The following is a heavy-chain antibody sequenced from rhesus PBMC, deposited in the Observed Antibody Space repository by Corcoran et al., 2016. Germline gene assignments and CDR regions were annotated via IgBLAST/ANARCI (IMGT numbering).Heavy chain of an antibody. J-gene: IGHJ4*01. CDR3: ARERGKFDY. D-gene: IGHD1-44*01. CDR2: IYGSSTST. CDR1: GGSISDSYR. Sequence: QVQLQESGPGVVKPSETLSLTCAVSGGSISDSYRWSWIRQPPGKGLEWIGYIYGSSTSTNDNPSLKSRVTISKDTSKNQFSLKMSSVTAADTAVYYCARERGKFDYWGQGVLVTVSS. V-gene: IGHV4S10*01.